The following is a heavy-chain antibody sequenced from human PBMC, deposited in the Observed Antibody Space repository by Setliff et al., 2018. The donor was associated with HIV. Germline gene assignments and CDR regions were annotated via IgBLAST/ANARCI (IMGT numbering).Heavy chain of an antibody. J-gene: IGHJ4*02. CDR1: GYSISTAYY. CDR2: VYHSGTT. V-gene: IGHV4-38-2*01. Sequence: SETLSLTCAVSGYSISTAYYWGWIRQPPGKGLEWIGSVYHSGTTYYNPSLKSRVTISVDMSNNQFSLKVTSVTAADTAVYYCTIPASSLAPNWGRGTQVTVSS. CDR3: TIPASSLAPN.